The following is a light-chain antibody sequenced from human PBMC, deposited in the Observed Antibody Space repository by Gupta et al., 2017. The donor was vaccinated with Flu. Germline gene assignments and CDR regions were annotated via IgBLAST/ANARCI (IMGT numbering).Light chain of an antibody. CDR2: MMS. J-gene: IGKJ3*01. V-gene: IGKV2-40*01. CDR1: QHLLVGAGGNAK. Sequence: SRTSQHLLVGAGGNAKLDWYLLKPGQSPRLVIYMMSNRASGVPDRFSGSGSGTDFTLQISRVEAEDVGVYYCMQYRHWPLTFGPGTKLEI. CDR3: MQYRHWPLT.